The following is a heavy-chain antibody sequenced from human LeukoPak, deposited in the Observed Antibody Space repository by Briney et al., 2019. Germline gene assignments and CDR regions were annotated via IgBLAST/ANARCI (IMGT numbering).Heavy chain of an antibody. Sequence: ASVKVSCKVSGYTLTELSMHWVRQAPGKGLEWMGGFDPEDGETIYAQKFQGRVTMTEDTSTDTAYMELSSLRSEDTAVYYCCLGQLLSRAIDYWGQGTPVTVSS. J-gene: IGHJ4*02. CDR3: CLGQLLSRAIDY. CDR1: GYTLTELS. V-gene: IGHV1-24*01. D-gene: IGHD2-2*01. CDR2: FDPEDGET.